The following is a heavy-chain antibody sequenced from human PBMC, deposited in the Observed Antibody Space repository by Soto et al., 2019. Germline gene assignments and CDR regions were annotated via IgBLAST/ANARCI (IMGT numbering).Heavy chain of an antibody. V-gene: IGHV1-46*01. D-gene: IGHD3-22*01. Sequence: ASVKVSCTASGYIFTNYYIHWVRQAPGQGLEWMGIINPSGGSTSYAQKFQGRVTMTRDTSTNTVNMDLSSLTSDDTAVYYCARAHSSGYYYGFDYWGQGTPVTVSS. CDR3: ARAHSSGYYYGFDY. J-gene: IGHJ4*02. CDR2: INPSGGST. CDR1: GYIFTNYY.